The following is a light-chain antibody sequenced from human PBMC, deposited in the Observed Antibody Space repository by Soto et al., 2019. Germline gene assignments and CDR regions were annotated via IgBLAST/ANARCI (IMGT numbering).Light chain of an antibody. CDR2: DVS. CDR3: CSYAGSPYV. CDR1: SSDVGGYNY. V-gene: IGLV2-11*01. Sequence: QSVLTQPRSVPGSPGQSVTISCTGTSSDVGGYNYVSWYQQHPGKAPKLMIYDVSKRPSGVPDRFSGSKSGNTASLTISGLQAEDEADYYCCSYAGSPYVFGTGTKLTVL. J-gene: IGLJ1*01.